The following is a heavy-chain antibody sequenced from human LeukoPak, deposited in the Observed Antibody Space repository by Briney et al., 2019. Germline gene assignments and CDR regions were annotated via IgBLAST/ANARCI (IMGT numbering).Heavy chain of an antibody. CDR2: INHSGST. J-gene: IGHJ4*02. D-gene: IGHD3-3*01. CDR3: ARGLNDSWTGENY. Sequence: KPSGTLSLTCAVYDGSFSGYYWSWIRQPPGKGLEWIGEINHSGSTNYNPSLKSRVTISLDTSKSQFSLKVRYVTAADTAVYYCARGLNDSWTGENYWGQGTLVTVSS. V-gene: IGHV4-34*01. CDR1: DGSFSGYY.